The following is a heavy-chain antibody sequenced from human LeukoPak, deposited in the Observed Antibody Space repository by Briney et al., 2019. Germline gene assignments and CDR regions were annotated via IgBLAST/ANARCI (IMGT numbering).Heavy chain of an antibody. V-gene: IGHV4-59*12. CDR2: IYYSGST. CDR1: GGSISSYY. D-gene: IGHD6-6*01. Sequence: SETLSLTCTVSGGSISSYYWSWIRQPPGKGLEWIGYIYYSGSTNYNPSLKSRVTISVDTSKNQFSLKLSSVTAADTAVYYCAREGGIEYSSSLFDYWGQGTLVTVSS. CDR3: AREGGIEYSSSLFDY. J-gene: IGHJ4*02.